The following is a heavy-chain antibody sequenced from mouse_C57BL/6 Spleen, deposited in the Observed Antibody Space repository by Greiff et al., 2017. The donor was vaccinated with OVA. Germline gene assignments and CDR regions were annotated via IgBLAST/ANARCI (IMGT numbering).Heavy chain of an antibody. Sequence: VQLKESGPGLVKPSQSLSLTCSVTGYSITSGYYWNWIRQFPGNKLEWMGYISYDGSNNYNPSLKNRISITRDTSKNQFFLKLNSVTTEDTATYYCAREGIPYYYEGYFDVWGTGTTVTVSS. J-gene: IGHJ1*03. D-gene: IGHD1-1*01. CDR1: GYSITSGYY. V-gene: IGHV3-6*01. CDR2: ISYDGSN. CDR3: AREGIPYYYEGYFDV.